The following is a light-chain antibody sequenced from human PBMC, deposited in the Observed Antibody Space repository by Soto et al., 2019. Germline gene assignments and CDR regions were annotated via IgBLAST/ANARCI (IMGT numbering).Light chain of an antibody. Sequence: ILWTQTTDTLSLSPGEGVTLSCMASQSVSSYLLWYQQKPGQPPRLLIYDASNRATGIPARFSGSGSGTDFTLSISSLEPEDFAVYFCQHHSNRPLTFAGGTKVAIK. CDR1: QSVSSY. CDR2: DAS. V-gene: IGKV3-11*01. CDR3: QHHSNRPLT. J-gene: IGKJ4*01.